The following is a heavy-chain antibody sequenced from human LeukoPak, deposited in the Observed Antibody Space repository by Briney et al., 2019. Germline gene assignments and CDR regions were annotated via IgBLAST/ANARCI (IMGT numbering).Heavy chain of an antibody. D-gene: IGHD1-7*01. CDR2: ISAYNGNT. Sequence: ASVKVSCKASGYTFTSYGISWVRQAPGQGLEWMGWISAYNGNTSYAQKLQGRVTMTTDTSTSTAYMELRSLRSDDTAVYYCVRDSTNWNYASGWFDPWGQGTLVTVSS. CDR3: VRDSTNWNYASGWFDP. CDR1: GYTFTSYG. V-gene: IGHV1-18*01. J-gene: IGHJ5*02.